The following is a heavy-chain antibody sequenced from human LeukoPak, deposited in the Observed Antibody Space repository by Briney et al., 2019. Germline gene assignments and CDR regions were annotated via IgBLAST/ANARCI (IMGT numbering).Heavy chain of an antibody. V-gene: IGHV4-59*01. CDR1: GGSIRNYY. CDR2: IYYSGNT. D-gene: IGHD3-3*01. J-gene: IGHJ6*03. CDR3: ASCHYDFWGGSRRYYYYMDV. Sequence: PSETLSLTCTVSGGSIRNYYWSWIRQPPGKGLEWIGYIYYSGNTNYNPSLKNRVTLSVDTSKNQFSLKLSSVTAADTAVYYCASCHYDFWGGSRRYYYYMDVWGKGTTVTVSS.